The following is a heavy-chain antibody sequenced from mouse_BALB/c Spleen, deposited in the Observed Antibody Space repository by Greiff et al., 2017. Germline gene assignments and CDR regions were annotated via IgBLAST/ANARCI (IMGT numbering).Heavy chain of an antibody. CDR3: ARNYYGSSPAWFAY. D-gene: IGHD1-1*01. J-gene: IGHJ3*01. CDR2: INPSSGYT. V-gene: IGHV1-4*01. CDR1: GYTFTSYT. Sequence: VQVVESGAELARPGASVKMSCKASGYTFTSYTMHWVKQRPGQGLEWIGYINPSSGYTNYNQKFKDKATLTADKSSSTAYMQLSSLTSEDSAVYYCARNYYGSSPAWFAYWGQGTLVTVSA.